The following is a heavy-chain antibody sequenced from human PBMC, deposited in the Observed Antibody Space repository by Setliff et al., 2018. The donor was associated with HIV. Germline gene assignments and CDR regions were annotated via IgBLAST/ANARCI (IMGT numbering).Heavy chain of an antibody. CDR1: GYIFRNYW. CDR2: IYPGDSDT. Sequence: PGESLKISCKGSGYIFRNYWIAWVRQMPGKGLEWMGIIYPGDSDTRYSPSFQGQVTMSADKSINTAYLQWNSLKASDTAMYYCARQPTDTSGYNNWFDSWGQGTLVTVSS. CDR3: ARQPTDTSGYNNWFDS. J-gene: IGHJ5*01. D-gene: IGHD3-3*01. V-gene: IGHV5-51*01.